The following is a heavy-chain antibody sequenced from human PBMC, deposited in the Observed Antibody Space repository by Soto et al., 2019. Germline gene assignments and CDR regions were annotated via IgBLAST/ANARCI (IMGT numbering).Heavy chain of an antibody. D-gene: IGHD1-1*01. CDR1: GYTFSTYA. CDR3: ARGKGMEENYYYYGMDI. CDR2: LNGGTGQT. V-gene: IGHV1-3*01. Sequence: ASVKVSCKASGYTFSTYAIHWVRQAPGQSLEWMGWLNGGTGQTRYSQRFQDRVTITRDTSASTAYMEVSSLRPEDTAVYYWARGKGMEENYYYYGMDIWGQGTTVTVYS. J-gene: IGHJ6*02.